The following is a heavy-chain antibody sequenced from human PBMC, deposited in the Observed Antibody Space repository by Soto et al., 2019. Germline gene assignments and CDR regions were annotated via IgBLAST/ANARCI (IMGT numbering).Heavy chain of an antibody. CDR1: GFTFHNYA. Sequence: EVQLVESGGALVQPGRSLRLSCAASGFTFHNYAMHWVRQAPGKGLEWVAGISWNSGNIDFGDSVKGRFTISRDNAKNSLYLQMNSLRPEDTAVYYSAKDPYESMTGYNNWFDPWGQGTLVTVSS. V-gene: IGHV3-9*01. CDR3: AKDPYESMTGYNNWFDP. J-gene: IGHJ5*02. D-gene: IGHD3-9*01. CDR2: ISWNSGNI.